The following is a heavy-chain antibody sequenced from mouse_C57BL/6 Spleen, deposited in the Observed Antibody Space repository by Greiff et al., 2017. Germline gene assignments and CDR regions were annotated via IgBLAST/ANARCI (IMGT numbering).Heavy chain of an antibody. V-gene: IGHV5-17*01. CDR1: GFTFSDYG. D-gene: IGHD2-1*01. J-gene: IGHJ4*01. Sequence: EVQLVESGGGLVKPGGSLKLSCAASGFTFSDYGMHWVRQAPEKGLEWVAYISSGSSTIYYADTVKGRFTISRDNAKNTLFLQMTSLRSEDTAMYYCARTCDGIPYAMDYWGQGTSVTVSS. CDR2: ISSGSSTI. CDR3: ARTCDGIPYAMDY.